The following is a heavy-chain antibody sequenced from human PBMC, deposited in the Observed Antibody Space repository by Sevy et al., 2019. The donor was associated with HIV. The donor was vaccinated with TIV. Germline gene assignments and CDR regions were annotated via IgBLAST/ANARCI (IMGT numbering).Heavy chain of an antibody. CDR1: GFIFSSSS. Sequence: GESLKISCAASGFIFSSSSMNWVRQAPGKGLEWVSSISTRSSYIYYVDSVKGRFTISRDNARNSLYLQMNSLRAEDMAVYFCASVSAYYMDVWGKGTTVTVSS. CDR3: ASVSAYYMDV. J-gene: IGHJ6*03. CDR2: ISTRSSYI. V-gene: IGHV3-21*01.